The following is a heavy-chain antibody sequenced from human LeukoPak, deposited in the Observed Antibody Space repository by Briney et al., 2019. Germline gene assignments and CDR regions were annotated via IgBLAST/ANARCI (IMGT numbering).Heavy chain of an antibody. D-gene: IGHD3-16*02. V-gene: IGHV4-59*01. J-gene: IGHJ3*02. CDR2: IYHSGST. CDR1: GGSISSYY. CDR3: ARLIMMTVGGVIASGQHAFDI. Sequence: SETLSLTCSVSGGSISSYYWSWIRQSPGKGLEWIGYIYHSGSTDYNASLKSRVTISEDTSKKQFSLKLSSVTAADTAVYYCARLIMMTVGGVIASGQHAFDIWGQGTMVTVSS.